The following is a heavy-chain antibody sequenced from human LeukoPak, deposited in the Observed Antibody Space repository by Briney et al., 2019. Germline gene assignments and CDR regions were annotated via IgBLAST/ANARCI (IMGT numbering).Heavy chain of an antibody. CDR3: AKDPSTKVTTTFDY. V-gene: IGHV3-23*01. J-gene: IGHJ4*02. CDR2: ISASGGSP. Sequence: PGGSLRLSCAASDFTFSSYAMSWVRQAPGKGLEWVSSISASGGSPYYADSVKGRFTISRDNSKNTLYLQMNSLRAEDTAKYYCAKDPSTKVTTTFDYWGQGTLVTVSS. CDR1: DFTFSSYA. D-gene: IGHD4-17*01.